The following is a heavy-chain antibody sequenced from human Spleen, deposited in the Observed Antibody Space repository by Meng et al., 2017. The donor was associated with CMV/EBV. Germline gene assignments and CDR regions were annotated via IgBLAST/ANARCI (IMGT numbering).Heavy chain of an antibody. D-gene: IGHD3-22*01. J-gene: IGHJ4*02. CDR3: AGHYYDSSAYYYPYEY. Sequence: SETLSLTCTVSGGSISNSNYYWGWIRQPPGKGLEWVGSIYYSGNTHYNPSLQSRVTISVDSSKNQFSLKLSSVTAADTSVYYCAGHYYDSSAYYYPYEYWGQGTLVTVSS. V-gene: IGHV4-39*01. CDR1: GGSISNSNYY. CDR2: IYYSGNT.